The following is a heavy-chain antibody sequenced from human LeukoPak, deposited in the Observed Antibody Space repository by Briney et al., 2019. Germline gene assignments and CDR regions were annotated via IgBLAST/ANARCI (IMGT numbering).Heavy chain of an antibody. CDR1: EFTFSSFA. V-gene: IGHV3-23*01. D-gene: IGHD7-27*01. J-gene: IGHJ4*02. Sequence: QAGGSLRLSCAASEFTFSSFAMSWVRQPPGKGLEWVSPISSSGGSTFYTESVKARFTISRDNNENTLYLQMNSQRLEHTAVYFCARAAQVTGRPKLGGHFDYWGQGTLVTVSS. CDR2: ISSSGGST. CDR3: ARAAQVTGRPKLGGHFDY.